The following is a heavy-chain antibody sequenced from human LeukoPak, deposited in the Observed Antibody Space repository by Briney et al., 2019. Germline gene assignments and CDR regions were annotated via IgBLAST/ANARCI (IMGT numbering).Heavy chain of an antibody. D-gene: IGHD6-6*01. CDR2: ISSSGSTI. J-gene: IGHJ4*02. V-gene: IGHV3-11*01. CDR3: ARGAHPLSGQLVGVYFDY. CDR1: GFTFSDYY. Sequence: GGSLRLSCAASGFTFSDYYMSWIRQAPGKGLEWVSYISSSGSTIYYADSVKGRFTISSDNAKNSLYLQMNSLRAEDTAVYYCARGAHPLSGQLVGVYFDYWGQGTLVTVSS.